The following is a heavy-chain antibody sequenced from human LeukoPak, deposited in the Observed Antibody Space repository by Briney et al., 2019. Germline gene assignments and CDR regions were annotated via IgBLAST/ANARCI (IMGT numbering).Heavy chain of an antibody. J-gene: IGHJ4*02. D-gene: IGHD5-12*01. CDR2: INPSGRT. CDR3: ARLSGYHSDY. CDR1: SGSLSDKY. V-gene: IGHV4-34*01. Sequence: KPSETLSLTCGVYSGSLSDKYWSWLRQPPGKGLEWIGEINPSGRTNYNPSLKSRVTMSIDTSKNQFSLKLSSVTAADTAVYYCARLSGYHSDYWGQGALVTVSS.